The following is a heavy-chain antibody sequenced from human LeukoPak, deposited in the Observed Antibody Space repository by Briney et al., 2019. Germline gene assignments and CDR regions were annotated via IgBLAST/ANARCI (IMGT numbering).Heavy chain of an antibody. Sequence: ASVKVSCKVSGYTFTELSIHWVRRAPGKGLEWMGGFDREDDEIMYARKFQGRVAVTEDTSTDTAVMELRSLKSEDTAVYYCATAPLVGVPTFLDSWGQGTLVTVSS. J-gene: IGHJ4*02. D-gene: IGHD1-26*01. CDR2: FDREDDEI. V-gene: IGHV1-24*01. CDR3: ATAPLVGVPTFLDS. CDR1: GYTFTELS.